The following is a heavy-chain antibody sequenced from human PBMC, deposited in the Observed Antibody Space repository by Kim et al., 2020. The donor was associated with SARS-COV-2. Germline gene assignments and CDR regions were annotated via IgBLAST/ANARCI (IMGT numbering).Heavy chain of an antibody. D-gene: IGHD6-13*01. J-gene: IGHJ6*02. CDR1: GFTFSSYL. CDR2: IKQDGSEK. CDR3: ARDVYSSSWHYYYYGMDV. V-gene: IGHV3-7*03. Sequence: GGSLRLSCAASGFTFSSYLMSWVRQAPGKGLEWVANIKQDGSEKYYVDSVKGRFTISRDNAKNSLYLQMNSLRAEDTAVYYCARDVYSSSWHYYYYGMDVWCQGTTVTVSS.